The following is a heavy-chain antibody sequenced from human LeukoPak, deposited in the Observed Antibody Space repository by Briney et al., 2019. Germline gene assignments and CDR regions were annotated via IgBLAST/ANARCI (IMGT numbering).Heavy chain of an antibody. CDR1: GGSISSYY. V-gene: IGHV4-59*01. J-gene: IGHJ4*02. CDR3: ARERCTSTTCYFDY. CDR2: IYSSGST. Sequence: PSETLSLTCTVSGGSISSYYWSWIRLPPGKGLEWIGYIYSSGSTDYNPSLKTRVTISVDASKNQFSLQLSSVAAADTAVYYCARERCTSTTCYFDYWGRGTLVTVSS. D-gene: IGHD2-2*01.